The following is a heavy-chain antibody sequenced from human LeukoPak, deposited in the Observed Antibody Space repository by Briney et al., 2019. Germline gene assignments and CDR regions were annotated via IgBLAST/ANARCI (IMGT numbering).Heavy chain of an antibody. CDR3: ASAGDSSGYYYFSAFDI. CDR1: GYSFTVYW. V-gene: IGHV5-51*01. Sequence: GESLKISCKGSGYSFTVYWIGWVRQMPGKGLAWMGIIYPGDSDIRYSPSFQGQVTISADKSISTAYLQWSSLKASDTAMYYCASAGDSSGYYYFSAFDIWGQGTMVTVSS. CDR2: IYPGDSDI. J-gene: IGHJ3*02. D-gene: IGHD3-22*01.